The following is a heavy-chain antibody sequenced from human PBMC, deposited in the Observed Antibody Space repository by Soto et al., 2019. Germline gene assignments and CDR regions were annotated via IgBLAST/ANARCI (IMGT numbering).Heavy chain of an antibody. CDR2: ISGSGGST. J-gene: IGHJ1*01. Sequence: GSLRLSCAASGFTFSSYAMSWVRQAPGKGLEWVSAISGSGGSTYYADSVKGRFTISRDNSKNTLYLQMNSLRAEDTAVYYCAKAMYYYDSSGYYSPYFQHWGQGTLVTVSS. CDR3: AKAMYYYDSSGYYSPYFQH. D-gene: IGHD3-22*01. CDR1: GFTFSSYA. V-gene: IGHV3-23*01.